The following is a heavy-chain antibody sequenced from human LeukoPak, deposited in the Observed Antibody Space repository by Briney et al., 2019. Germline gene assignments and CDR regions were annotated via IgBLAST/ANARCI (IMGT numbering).Heavy chain of an antibody. CDR2: ISGSGGRT. V-gene: IGHV3-23*01. Sequence: PGGSLRLSCAASGFTFSSYAMSWVRQAPGKGLEWVSGISGSGGRTYYGDSVKGRFTISRDNSKNTLYLEMDSLRAEDTAVYYCAREMLAAVAAQSWGQGTLVTVSS. J-gene: IGHJ5*02. CDR3: AREMLAAVAAQS. D-gene: IGHD6-19*01. CDR1: GFTFSSYA.